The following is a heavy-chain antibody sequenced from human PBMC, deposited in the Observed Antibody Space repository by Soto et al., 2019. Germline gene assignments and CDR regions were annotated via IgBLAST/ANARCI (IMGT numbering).Heavy chain of an antibody. Sequence: QVQLQESGPGLVKPSETLSLTCTVSGGSVSSGSYYWSWIRQPPGKGLEWIGYIHYSGSTNYNPSLHSRVTISVDTSNNQFPLKLSSVTAADTAVYYCARVGYYDSSGYYLFDYWGQGTPVTVSS. CDR2: IHYSGST. D-gene: IGHD3-22*01. V-gene: IGHV4-61*01. CDR3: ARVGYYDSSGYYLFDY. J-gene: IGHJ4*02. CDR1: GGSVSSGSYY.